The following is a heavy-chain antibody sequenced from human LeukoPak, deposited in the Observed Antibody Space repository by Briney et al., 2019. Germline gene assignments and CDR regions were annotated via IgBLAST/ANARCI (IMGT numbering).Heavy chain of an antibody. V-gene: IGHV3-21*01. J-gene: IGHJ4*02. CDR2: ISSSSSYI. Sequence: PRGSLRLSCAASGFTFSSYSMNWVRQAPGKGLEWVSSISSSSSYIYYADSVKGRFTISRDNAKNSLYLQMNSLRAEDTAVYYCARMVVPAAIWYYFDYWGQGTQVTVSS. CDR3: ARMVVPAAIWYYFDY. D-gene: IGHD2-2*01. CDR1: GFTFSSYS.